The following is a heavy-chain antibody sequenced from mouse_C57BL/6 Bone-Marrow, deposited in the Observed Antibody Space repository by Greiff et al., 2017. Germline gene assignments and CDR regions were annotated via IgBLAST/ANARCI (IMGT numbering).Heavy chain of an antibody. CDR3: ASGSYYSNYVLFDY. CDR1: GYAFTNYL. V-gene: IGHV1-54*01. CDR2: INPGSGGT. J-gene: IGHJ2*01. D-gene: IGHD2-5*01. Sequence: VQLQQSGAELVRPGTSVKVSCKASGYAFTNYLIEWVKQRPGQGLEWIGVINPGSGGTNYNEKFKGKATLTADKSSSTAYMQLSSLTSEDSAVYFCASGSYYSNYVLFDYWGQGTTLTVSS.